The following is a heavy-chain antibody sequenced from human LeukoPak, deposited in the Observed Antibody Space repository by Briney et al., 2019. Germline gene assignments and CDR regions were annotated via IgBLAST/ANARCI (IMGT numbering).Heavy chain of an antibody. CDR2: IRYDGSNK. CDR3: AKDWEGYCSGGSCSDYYYYYYMDV. J-gene: IGHJ6*03. D-gene: IGHD2-15*01. Sequence: PGGSLRLSCAASGFTFSSYGMHWVRQAPGKGLEWVAFIRYDGSNKYYADSVKGRFTISRDNSKNTLYLQMNSLRAEDTAVYYCAKDWEGYCSGGSCSDYYYYYYMDVWGKGTTVTISS. V-gene: IGHV3-30*02. CDR1: GFTFSSYG.